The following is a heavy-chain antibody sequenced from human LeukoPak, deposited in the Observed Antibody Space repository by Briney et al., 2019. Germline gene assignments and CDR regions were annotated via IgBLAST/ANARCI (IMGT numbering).Heavy chain of an antibody. Sequence: GGSLRLSCAASGFTFSTYTMNWVRQASGKGLEWVGRIRSKANSYATAYAASVKGRFTISRDDSKNTAYLQMNSLKTEDTAVYYCTKGHSGSYYYYYYMDVWGKGTTVTVSS. J-gene: IGHJ6*03. CDR3: TKGHSGSYYYYYYMDV. D-gene: IGHD1-26*01. V-gene: IGHV3-73*01. CDR1: GFTFSTYT. CDR2: IRSKANSYAT.